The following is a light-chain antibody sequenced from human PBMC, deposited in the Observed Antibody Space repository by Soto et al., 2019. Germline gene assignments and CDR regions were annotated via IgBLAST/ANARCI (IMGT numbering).Light chain of an antibody. CDR1: QRISSY. Sequence: DMQMTQSPSSLSVSLGERFTISCRASQRISSYLTWYQQKPGKAPRLLINAASNLQSGVPSRFRGSGSETDFTLTITSLQPEDFATYYCQQSYTTPRTFGQGTKVDIK. J-gene: IGKJ1*01. V-gene: IGKV1-39*01. CDR2: AAS. CDR3: QQSYTTPRT.